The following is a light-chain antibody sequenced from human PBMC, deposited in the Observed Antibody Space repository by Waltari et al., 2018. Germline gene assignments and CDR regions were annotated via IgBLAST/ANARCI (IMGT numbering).Light chain of an antibody. J-gene: IGKJ2*01. CDR3: QQRSNWPPYT. V-gene: IGKV3-11*01. CDR1: QSVSSY. CDR2: DAS. Sequence: EIVLTQSPATPSLSPGGRATPSCRASQSVSSYLAWYQQKPGQAPRLLIYDASNRATGIPARFSGSGSGTDFTLTISSLEPEDFAVYYCQQRSNWPPYTFGQGTKLEIK.